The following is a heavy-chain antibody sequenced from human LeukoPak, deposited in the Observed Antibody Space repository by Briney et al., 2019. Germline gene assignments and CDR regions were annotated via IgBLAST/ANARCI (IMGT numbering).Heavy chain of an antibody. D-gene: IGHD6-13*01. CDR2: MNPDSGGT. V-gene: IGHV1-2*02. CDR1: GGTFSSYA. Sequence: ASVKVSCKASGGTFSSYAISWVRQAPGQGLEWMGWMNPDSGGTNYAQRFQGGVTMTRDTSISTVYMELSGLRSDDTAVYYCTRTDAGYSSSWYGNWGQGTLVTVSS. J-gene: IGHJ4*02. CDR3: TRTDAGYSSSWYGN.